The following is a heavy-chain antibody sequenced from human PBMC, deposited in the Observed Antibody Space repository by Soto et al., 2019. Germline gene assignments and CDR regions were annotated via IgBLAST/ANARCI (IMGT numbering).Heavy chain of an antibody. Sequence: SETLSLTCAVYGGSFSGYYWSWIRQPPGKGLEWIGEINHSGSTNYNPSLKSRVTISVDTSKNQFSLKLSSVTAADTAVYYCARSNTGYDLIWFDPWGPGTLVTVSS. CDR3: ARSNTGYDLIWFDP. J-gene: IGHJ5*02. CDR2: INHSGST. CDR1: GGSFSGYY. V-gene: IGHV4-34*01. D-gene: IGHD5-12*01.